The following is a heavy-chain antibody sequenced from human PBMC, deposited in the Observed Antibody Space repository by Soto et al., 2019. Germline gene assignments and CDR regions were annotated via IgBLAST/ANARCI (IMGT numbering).Heavy chain of an antibody. CDR1: GFTFSNYA. CDR2: ISASGGGT. Sequence: EVQLLESGGGLVQPGGSLRLSCAASGFTFSNYAMTWVRQAPGKGLEWVSAISASGGGTYYADSVKGRFTISRDNSKNTLYLQMNSLRAEDTAVYYCVRWVRAYGNAFDTWGQGKMVTVSS. CDR3: VRWVRAYGNAFDT. J-gene: IGHJ3*02. D-gene: IGHD4-17*01. V-gene: IGHV3-23*01.